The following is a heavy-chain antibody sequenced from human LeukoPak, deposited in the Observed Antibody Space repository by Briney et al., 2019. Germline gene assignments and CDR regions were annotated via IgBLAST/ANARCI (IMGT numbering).Heavy chain of an antibody. CDR1: GGSISSYY. J-gene: IGHJ3*02. V-gene: IGHV4-4*07. Sequence: SETLSLTCTVSGGSISSYYWSWIRQPAGKGLEWIGRIYSSGSTNYNPSLKSRVTMPVDTSKKQFSLKLNSVTAADTAVYYCARERYSGWYPAFDIWGQGTMVTVSS. D-gene: IGHD6-19*01. CDR2: IYSSGST. CDR3: ARERYSGWYPAFDI.